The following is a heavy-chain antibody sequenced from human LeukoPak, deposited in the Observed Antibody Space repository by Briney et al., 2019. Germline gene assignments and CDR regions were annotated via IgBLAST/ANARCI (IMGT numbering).Heavy chain of an antibody. Sequence: SETLSLTCAVYSGSFSGYYWGWIRQPPGKGLEWIGEINHSGSTNYNPSLKSRVTISVDTSKNQFSLKLSSVTAADTAVYYCARKNYDILTGYYNANWFDPWGQGTLVTVSS. CDR2: INHSGST. CDR3: ARKNYDILTGYYNANWFDP. V-gene: IGHV4-34*01. CDR1: SGSFSGYY. J-gene: IGHJ5*02. D-gene: IGHD3-9*01.